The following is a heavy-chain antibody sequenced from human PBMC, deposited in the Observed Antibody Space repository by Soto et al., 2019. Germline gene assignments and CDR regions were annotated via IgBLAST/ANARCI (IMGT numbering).Heavy chain of an antibody. CDR3: GRSGNGGDHDAFDF. D-gene: IGHD2-21*02. CDR1: GGSFSGYY. J-gene: IGHJ3*01. Sequence: SETLSLTCAVYGGSFSGYYWSWIRQPPGKGLEWIGEINHSGSTNYNPSLKSRVSISVDTSKNQFSLKLSSVTAADTTVYYCGRSGNGGDHDAFDFGGKGTMVTVSS. CDR2: INHSGST. V-gene: IGHV4-34*01.